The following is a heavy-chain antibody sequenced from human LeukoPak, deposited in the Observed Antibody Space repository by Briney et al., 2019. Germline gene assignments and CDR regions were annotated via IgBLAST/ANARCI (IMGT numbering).Heavy chain of an antibody. CDR1: GGSFSGYY. Sequence: SETLSLTCAVYGGSFSGYYWSWIRQAPGKGLEWIGEINHSGSTNYNPSLKSRVTISVDTSKNQFSLKLSSVTAADTAVYYCARASVPTLAARRVAYFDYWGQGTLVTVSS. D-gene: IGHD6-6*01. V-gene: IGHV4-34*01. J-gene: IGHJ4*02. CDR3: ARASVPTLAARRVAYFDY. CDR2: INHSGST.